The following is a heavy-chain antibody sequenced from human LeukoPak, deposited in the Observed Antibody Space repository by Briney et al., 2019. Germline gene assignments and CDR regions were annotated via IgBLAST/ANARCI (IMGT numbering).Heavy chain of an antibody. CDR2: ISGSGGTI. V-gene: IGHV3-48*01. CDR1: GFTFSSYS. Sequence: VGSLRLSCAASGFTFSSYSMSWVRQAPGKGLEWVSYISGSGGTIYNADSVKGRFTISRDNVKNSLHLQMNSLRAEDTAVYYCARDRWNLVIDYWGQGTLVTVSS. D-gene: IGHD1-1*01. J-gene: IGHJ4*02. CDR3: ARDRWNLVIDY.